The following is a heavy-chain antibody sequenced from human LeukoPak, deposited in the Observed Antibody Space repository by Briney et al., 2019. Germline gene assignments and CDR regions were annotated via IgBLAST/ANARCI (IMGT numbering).Heavy chain of an antibody. Sequence: GGSLRLSCARSGFSFCSYSMNWVRQAPGEGLEWISSICSSSSTIRYADSVKGRFTISRDNDKNSLYLQMNSLRAEDTAVYYCTREQRIPGILAYWGQGTLVTVSS. J-gene: IGHJ4*02. V-gene: IGHV3-48*04. CDR3: TREQRIPGILAY. CDR2: ICSSSSTI. CDR1: GFSFCSYS. D-gene: IGHD3-10*01.